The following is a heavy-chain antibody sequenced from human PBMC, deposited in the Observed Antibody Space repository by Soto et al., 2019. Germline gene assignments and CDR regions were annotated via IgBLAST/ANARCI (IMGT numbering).Heavy chain of an antibody. Sequence: SETLSLTCAVSGGSMSSYYWTWIRQPAGKGLEWIGRVYSSGGTHYNPSLKSRVTISLDTSKNQFSLRLLSVTDADTAVYYCARGQRFSDWFDPWGQGTLVTVSS. CDR2: VYSSGGT. V-gene: IGHV4-4*07. J-gene: IGHJ5*02. CDR1: GGSMSSYY. D-gene: IGHD3-3*01. CDR3: ARGQRFSDWFDP.